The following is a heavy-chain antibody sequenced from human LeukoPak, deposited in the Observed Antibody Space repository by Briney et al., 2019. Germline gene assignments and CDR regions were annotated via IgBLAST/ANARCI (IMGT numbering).Heavy chain of an antibody. CDR2: ISDDGSNK. CDR1: GFTFSSYG. D-gene: IGHD6-13*01. Sequence: GGSLRLSCAASGFTFSSYGMHWVRQAPGKGLEWVAVISDDGSNKYYGDSVKGRFTISRDNSRNTLYLQMNSLRAEDTAVYYCAKDRGYSSSWYVFGYWGQGTLVTVSS. J-gene: IGHJ4*02. CDR3: AKDRGYSSSWYVFGY. V-gene: IGHV3-30*18.